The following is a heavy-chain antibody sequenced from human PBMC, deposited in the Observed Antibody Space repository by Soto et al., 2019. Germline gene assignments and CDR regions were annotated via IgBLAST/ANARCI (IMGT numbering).Heavy chain of an antibody. V-gene: IGHV3-9*01. D-gene: IGHD2-2*01. CDR3: AKDFGCSSTSCYGAIDY. Sequence: DVQLVESGGGLVQPGRSLRLSCAASGFTFDDYAMHWVRQAPGKGLEWVSGISWNSGSIGYADSVKGRFTISRDNAKNSLYLQMNSLRAEDTALYYCAKDFGCSSTSCYGAIDYWGQGTLVTVSS. CDR2: ISWNSGSI. CDR1: GFTFDDYA. J-gene: IGHJ4*02.